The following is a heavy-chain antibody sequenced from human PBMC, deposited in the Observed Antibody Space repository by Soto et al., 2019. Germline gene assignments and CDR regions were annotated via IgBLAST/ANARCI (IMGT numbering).Heavy chain of an antibody. V-gene: IGHV3-33*01. Sequence: QVQLVESGGGVVQPGRSLRLSCAASGFTFSSYGMHWVRQAPGKGLEWVGVIWYDGSNKYYADSVKGRFTISRDNSKNTLYLQMNSLRAEDTAVYYCARGYYGDYLYYFDYWGQGTLVTVSS. CDR3: ARGYYGDYLYYFDY. J-gene: IGHJ4*02. CDR2: IWYDGSNK. D-gene: IGHD4-17*01. CDR1: GFTFSSYG.